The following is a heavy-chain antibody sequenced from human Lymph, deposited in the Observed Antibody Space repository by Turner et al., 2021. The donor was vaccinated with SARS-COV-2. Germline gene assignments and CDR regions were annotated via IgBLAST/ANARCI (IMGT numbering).Heavy chain of an antibody. CDR1: GGSISSSSHY. CDR3: ARLVRRAEYYFDY. D-gene: IGHD3-10*01. J-gene: IGHJ4*02. CDR2: IYYSGSN. V-gene: IGHV4-39*01. Sequence: QLQLQKSGPGLVKPSETLSLTCTVPGGSISSSSHYWGWIRQPPGRGLEWIGHIYYSGSNYYNPSLKSRVTISVDTSKNQFSLKLSSVTAADTAVYYCARLVRRAEYYFDYWGQGTLVTVSS.